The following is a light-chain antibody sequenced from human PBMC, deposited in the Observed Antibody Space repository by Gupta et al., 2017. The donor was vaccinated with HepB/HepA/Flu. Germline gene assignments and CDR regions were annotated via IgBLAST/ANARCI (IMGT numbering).Light chain of an antibody. V-gene: IGLV3-21*03. CDR2: DDT. CDR1: NIGFKS. J-gene: IGLJ2*01. Sequence: YVVTQTPSVSVAPGKTARISCGGKNIGFKSVHWYQQKPGQAPLLVLYDDTDRTSGVPERFSGSNSGDTATLSISRVEAGDEADYYCQVWETTPEHHVVFGGGTKLSVL. CDR3: QVWETTPEHHVV.